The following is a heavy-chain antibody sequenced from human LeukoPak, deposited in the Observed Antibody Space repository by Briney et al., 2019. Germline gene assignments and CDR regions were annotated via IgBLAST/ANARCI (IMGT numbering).Heavy chain of an antibody. Sequence: ASVKVSCKASGYTFTSYGISWVRQAPGQGLEWMGWISAYNGNTNYAQKLQGRVTMTTDTSTSTAYMELRSLRSDDTAVYYCARVISGSYYGDDFYYWGQGTLVTVSS. D-gene: IGHD1-26*01. CDR3: ARVISGSYYGDDFYY. CDR1: GYTFTSYG. V-gene: IGHV1-18*01. J-gene: IGHJ4*02. CDR2: ISAYNGNT.